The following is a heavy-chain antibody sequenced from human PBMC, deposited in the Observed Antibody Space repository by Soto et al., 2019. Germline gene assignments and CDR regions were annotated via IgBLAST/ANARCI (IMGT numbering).Heavy chain of an antibody. CDR3: ARLRSDCGGGTCSGSF. CDR1: ESIFTKSG. D-gene: IGHD2-15*01. V-gene: IGHV1-69*01. CDR2: MNPTVGTT. Sequence: QLVQSGAEVKKPDSSVKVSCKASESIFTKSGVTWVRQAPGQGLEWMGGMNPTVGTTHYAQRFQGRLTIYVDESRTTVNMGLSNLTPDDTAVYYCARLRSDCGGGTCSGSFWGQGTLVTVS. J-gene: IGHJ4*02.